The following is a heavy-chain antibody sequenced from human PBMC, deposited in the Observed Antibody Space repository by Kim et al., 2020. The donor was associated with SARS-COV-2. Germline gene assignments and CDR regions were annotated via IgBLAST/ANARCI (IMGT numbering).Heavy chain of an antibody. CDR3: ARSPDLWSGYYLDY. J-gene: IGHJ4*01. CDR1: GFTFDESV. V-gene: IGHV3-73*01. Sequence: GGSLRLSCVASGFTFDESVIHWVRQAPGRGLEWIALIRSKGKNFAPTYAASVKGRFTISRDDLTNTAHLQMNSLKSEDTAVYYCARSPDLWSGYYLDYWG. D-gene: IGHD3-3*01. CDR2: IRSKGKNFAP.